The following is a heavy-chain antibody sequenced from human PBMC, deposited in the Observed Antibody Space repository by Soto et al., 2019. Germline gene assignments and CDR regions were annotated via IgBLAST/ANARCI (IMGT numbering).Heavy chain of an antibody. J-gene: IGHJ4*02. Sequence: QVQLPQWGAGLLKPSETLSLTCAVSGGSFSGYYWSWIRQPPGKGLEWIGEINHSGSTNYNPSLKSRVTISVDTSKNQFSLKLSSVTAADTAVYYCARGRARGSSSPSDYWGQGTLGTVSS. CDR3: ARGRARGSSSPSDY. CDR1: GGSFSGYY. CDR2: INHSGST. D-gene: IGHD6-6*01. V-gene: IGHV4-34*01.